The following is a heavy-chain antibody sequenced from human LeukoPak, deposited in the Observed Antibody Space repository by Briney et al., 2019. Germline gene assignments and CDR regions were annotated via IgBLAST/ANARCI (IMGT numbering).Heavy chain of an antibody. Sequence: GGSLRLSCAASGFTFSSYAMSWVRQAPGKGLEWVSVIYSGGSTYYADSVKGRFTISRDNSKNTLYLQMNSLRAEDTAVYYCARDSFETDIDYWGQGTLVTVSS. D-gene: IGHD1-14*01. CDR2: IYSGGST. J-gene: IGHJ4*02. CDR3: ARDSFETDIDY. V-gene: IGHV3-66*02. CDR1: GFTFSSYA.